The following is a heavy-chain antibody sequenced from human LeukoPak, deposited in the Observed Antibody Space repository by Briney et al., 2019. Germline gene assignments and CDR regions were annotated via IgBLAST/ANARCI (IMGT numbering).Heavy chain of an antibody. J-gene: IGHJ4*02. CDR3: VRGDFDF. Sequence: GGSLRLSCATSGFTFTTYWMSWVRQASGKGLEWVATLNHYGGDKYYVDSVKGRFTISRDNAKSSLYLQMNSLRAEDTAVCYCVRGDFDFWGQGTLVTVSS. CDR1: GFTFTTYW. V-gene: IGHV3-7*04. CDR2: LNHYGGDK.